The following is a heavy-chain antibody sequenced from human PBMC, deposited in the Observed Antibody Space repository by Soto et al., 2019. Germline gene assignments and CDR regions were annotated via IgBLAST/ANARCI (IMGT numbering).Heavy chain of an antibody. J-gene: IGHJ3*02. CDR3: ARDNVRRGAFDI. D-gene: IGHD2-8*01. CDR1: GYTFTSYG. Sequence: ASVKVSCKASGYTFTSYGISWVRQAPGQGLEWMGWISAYDGNTNYAQKLQGRVTMTTDTSTSTAYMELRSLRSDDTAVYYCARDNVRRGAFDIWGQGTMVTVSS. V-gene: IGHV1-18*01. CDR2: ISAYDGNT.